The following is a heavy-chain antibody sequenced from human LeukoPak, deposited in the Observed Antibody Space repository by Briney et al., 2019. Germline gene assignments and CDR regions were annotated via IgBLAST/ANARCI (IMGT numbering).Heavy chain of an antibody. Sequence: GGSLRLSCAASGFTLSTYWMSWVRQAPGKGLEWVSVIYSGDSTYYADSVKGRFTISRDNSKNTLYLQMNSLRAEDTAVYYCARDRYYFDYWGQGTLVTVSS. D-gene: IGHD3-16*02. CDR1: GFTLSTYW. J-gene: IGHJ4*02. V-gene: IGHV3-53*01. CDR2: IYSGDST. CDR3: ARDRYYFDY.